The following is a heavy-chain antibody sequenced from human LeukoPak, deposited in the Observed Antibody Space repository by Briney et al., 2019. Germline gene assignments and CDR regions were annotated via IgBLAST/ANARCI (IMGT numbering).Heavy chain of an antibody. J-gene: IGHJ5*02. V-gene: IGHV1-2*02. D-gene: IGHD3-9*01. CDR2: INPNSGGT. CDR1: GYTFTGYY. CDR3: ARGHTYDILNLDWFDP. Sequence: GASVKVSCKASGYTFTGYYMHWVRQAPGQGLEWMGWINPNSGGTNYAQKFQGRVTMTRDTSISTAYMELSRLRSDDTAVYYCARGHTYDILNLDWFDPWGQGTLVTVSS.